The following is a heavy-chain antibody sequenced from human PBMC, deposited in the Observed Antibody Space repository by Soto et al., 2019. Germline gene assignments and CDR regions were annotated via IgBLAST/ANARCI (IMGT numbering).Heavy chain of an antibody. CDR3: ARPGSAYSSSPGGWFDP. D-gene: IGHD6-6*01. J-gene: IGHJ5*02. V-gene: IGHV4-39*01. CDR2: IYYRGST. CDR1: GGSISSSSYY. Sequence: SETLSLTCTVSGGSISSSSYYWGWIRQPPGKGLEWIGSIYYRGSTYYNPSLKSRVTISVDTSKNQFSLKLSSVTAADTPVYYCARPGSAYSSSPGGWFDPWGQGTLVTVSS.